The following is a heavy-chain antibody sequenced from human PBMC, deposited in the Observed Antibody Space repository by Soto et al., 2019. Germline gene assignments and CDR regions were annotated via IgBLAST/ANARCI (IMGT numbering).Heavy chain of an antibody. D-gene: IGHD3-22*01. V-gene: IGHV3-23*01. Sequence: GGSLRLSCAASGFTFNIYAMSWVRQAPGKGLEWVSAISGSGGGTYYADSVEGRFTISRDNSNNTLYLQMSSLRAEDTAVYYCAKCGYDSSGRLLRYFDPWGQGTLVTVSS. CDR1: GFTFNIYA. J-gene: IGHJ5*02. CDR2: ISGSGGGT. CDR3: AKCGYDSSGRLLRYFDP.